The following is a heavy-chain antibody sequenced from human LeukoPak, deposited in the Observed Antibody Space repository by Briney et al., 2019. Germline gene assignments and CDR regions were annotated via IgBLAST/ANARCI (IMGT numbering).Heavy chain of an antibody. Sequence: GGSLRLSCTASGFIFSSYAMTWVRQAPGRGLEWVSGIDNSGGVTYYADSVRGRFTISRDNSKNTLYLQMNDLRAEDTAVYYCAKDRDYYDSGAFDYWGQGTLVTVSS. J-gene: IGHJ4*02. CDR1: GFIFSSYA. CDR3: AKDRDYYDSGAFDY. CDR2: IDNSGGVT. V-gene: IGHV3-23*01. D-gene: IGHD3-22*01.